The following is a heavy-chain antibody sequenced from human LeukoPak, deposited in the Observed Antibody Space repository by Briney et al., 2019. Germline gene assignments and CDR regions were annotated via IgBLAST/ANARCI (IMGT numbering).Heavy chain of an antibody. J-gene: IGHJ6*03. CDR3: ASTKYDFWSGYYQYYYYYYMDV. Sequence: SETLSLTCTVSGGSISSYYWSWIRQPAGKGLEWIGRIYTSGSTNYNPSLKSRVTMSVDTSKNQFSLKLSSVTAAETAVYYCASTKYDFWSGYYQYYYYYYMDVWGKGTTVNVSS. CDR2: IYTSGST. CDR1: GGSISSYY. V-gene: IGHV4-4*07. D-gene: IGHD3-3*01.